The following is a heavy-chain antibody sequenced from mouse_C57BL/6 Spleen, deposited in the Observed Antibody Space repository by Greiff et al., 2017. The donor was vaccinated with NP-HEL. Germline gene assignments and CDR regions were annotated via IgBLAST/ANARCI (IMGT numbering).Heavy chain of an antibody. D-gene: IGHD1-1*01. V-gene: IGHV1-58*01. CDR1: GFKFTSYG. CDR2: IYIGNGYT. Sequence: VQLKESGAELVRPGSSVKMSCKTSGFKFTSYGINWVKQRPGQGLDWIGYIYIGNGYTEYTEKFKGKATLTSDTSSSTAYMQLSSLTSEDSSIYFCARKYCSSFDYWGQGTTLTVSS. J-gene: IGHJ2*01. CDR3: ARKYCSSFDY.